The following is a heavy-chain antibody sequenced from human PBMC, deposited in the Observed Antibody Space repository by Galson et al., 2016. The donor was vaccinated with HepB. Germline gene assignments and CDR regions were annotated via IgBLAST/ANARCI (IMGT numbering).Heavy chain of an antibody. Sequence: QSGAEVKKPGASLKISCKTSGYNFAGHWIGWVRQVPGKGLEWMGIIYPGDSETIYSPSFEGQVTISADKSITPAYVQWSSLRASDTAIYFCARHLSSLSPSRAMDVWGQGTTVTVSS. J-gene: IGHJ6*02. CDR2: IYPGDSET. CDR3: ARHLSSLSPSRAMDV. D-gene: IGHD2-2*01. CDR1: GYNFAGHW. V-gene: IGHV5-51*01.